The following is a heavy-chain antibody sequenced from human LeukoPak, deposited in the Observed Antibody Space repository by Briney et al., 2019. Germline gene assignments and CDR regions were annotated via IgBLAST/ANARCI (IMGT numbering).Heavy chain of an antibody. D-gene: IGHD6-19*01. CDR2: ISGSGGST. J-gene: IGHJ3*02. CDR3: AKVPRWLVLPDAFDI. CDR1: GFTFSSYA. Sequence: PGGSLRLSCAASGFTFSSYAMSWVRQAPGKGLEWVSAISGSGGSTYYADSVKGRFTISRDNFKKTLYLQMNSLRAEDTAVYYCAKVPRWLVLPDAFDIWGQGTMVTVSS. V-gene: IGHV3-23*01.